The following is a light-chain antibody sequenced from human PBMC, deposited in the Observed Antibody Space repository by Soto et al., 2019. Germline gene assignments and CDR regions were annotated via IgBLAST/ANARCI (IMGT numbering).Light chain of an antibody. CDR2: DAS. Sequence: DIQMTQSPFSVSASVGDRVTITCRASQSISSYLNWYQQKPGRAPKLLIYDASNLEAGVPSRFRGSGSGTDFTFTISRLQPEDIATYYCQQYENLPTFGQGTRLEIK. V-gene: IGKV1-33*01. CDR1: QSISSY. J-gene: IGKJ5*01. CDR3: QQYENLPT.